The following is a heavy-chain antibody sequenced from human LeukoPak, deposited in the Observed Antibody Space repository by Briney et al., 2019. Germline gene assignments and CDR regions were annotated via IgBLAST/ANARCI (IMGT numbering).Heavy chain of an antibody. V-gene: IGHV4-4*07. D-gene: IGHD1-26*01. CDR2: IYTSGNT. CDR1: GGSISSYY. J-gene: IGHJ4*02. CDR3: ARGWSYYPY. Sequence: SETLSLTCTVSGGSISSYYWSWIRQPAGKGLEWIGRIYTSGNTNYNPALESRVHMSVDTSKNQRSLKLSAVTAADTAVYYCARGWSYYPYWGQGTLVTVSS.